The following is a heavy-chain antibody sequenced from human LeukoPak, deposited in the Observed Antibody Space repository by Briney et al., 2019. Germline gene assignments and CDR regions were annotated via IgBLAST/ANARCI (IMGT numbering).Heavy chain of an antibody. CDR2: ISYDGSNK. CDR1: EFTFSSNA. Sequence: PGGSLRLTCAASEFTFSSNAMHWVRQAPGKGLEWVAVISYDGSNKYYADSVKGRFTISRDNSKNTLYLQMNSLRAEDTAVYYCASGQKRRYYDSSGYSGPYYFDYWGQGTLVTVSS. CDR3: ASGQKRRYYDSSGYSGPYYFDY. D-gene: IGHD3-22*01. J-gene: IGHJ4*02. V-gene: IGHV3-30*04.